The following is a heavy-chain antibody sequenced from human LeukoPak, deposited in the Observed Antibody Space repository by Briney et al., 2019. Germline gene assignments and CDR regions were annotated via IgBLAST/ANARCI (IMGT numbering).Heavy chain of an antibody. J-gene: IGHJ3*02. CDR2: IYPGDSDT. CDR3: ARAPDLDIVVVYDAFDI. Sequence: GGALQIPCKGSGSRFTSYWIAWVRQVPGKGLEWIGIIYPGDSDTRYSPSLQGPVTYSPYKSIGTTFLQCGRLKASGTALYFCARAPDLDIVVVYDAFDIWGQGTMVTVSS. CDR1: GSRFTSYW. D-gene: IGHD2-2*01. V-gene: IGHV5-51*01.